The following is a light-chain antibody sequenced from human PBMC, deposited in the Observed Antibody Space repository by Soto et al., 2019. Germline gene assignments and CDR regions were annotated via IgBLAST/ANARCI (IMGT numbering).Light chain of an antibody. CDR3: QQYGSLGT. V-gene: IGKV3-20*01. CDR2: DAS. Sequence: VLIQSPSTLSVTPEDRATLSCRASQYIGSAVAWYHHRSGQAPRLLIFDASIRVPTTPARFSGSVSGTDFTLTISRLEPEDFAVYYCQQYGSLGTFGQGTKVDI. CDR1: QYIGSA. J-gene: IGKJ1*01.